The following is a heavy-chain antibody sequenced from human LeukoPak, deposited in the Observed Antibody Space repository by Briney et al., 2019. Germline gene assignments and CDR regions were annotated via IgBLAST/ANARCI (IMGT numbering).Heavy chain of an antibody. D-gene: IGHD3-22*01. Sequence: SETLSLTCTVSGYSISSGYYWGWIRQPPGKGLEWIGSIYHSGSTYYNPSLKSRVTISVDTSKNQFSLKLSSVTAADTAVYYCARVWGEGVVITTIDYFDYWGQGTLVTVSS. V-gene: IGHV4-38-2*02. CDR2: IYHSGST. CDR3: ARVWGEGVVITTIDYFDY. J-gene: IGHJ4*02. CDR1: GYSISSGYY.